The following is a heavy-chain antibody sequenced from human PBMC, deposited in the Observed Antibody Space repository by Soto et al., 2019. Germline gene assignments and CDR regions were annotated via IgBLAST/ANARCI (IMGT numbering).Heavy chain of an antibody. Sequence: ASVKVSCKASGYTFTIYGISWVRQAPGQGLEWMGWISAYNGNTNYAQKLQGRVTMTTDTSTSTAYMELRSLRSDDTAVYYCARDRDYYGSGSYYIVRYYYYYGMDVWGQGTTVTVSS. D-gene: IGHD3-10*01. J-gene: IGHJ6*02. CDR2: ISAYNGNT. CDR1: GYTFTIYG. CDR3: ARDRDYYGSGSYYIVRYYYYYGMDV. V-gene: IGHV1-18*01.